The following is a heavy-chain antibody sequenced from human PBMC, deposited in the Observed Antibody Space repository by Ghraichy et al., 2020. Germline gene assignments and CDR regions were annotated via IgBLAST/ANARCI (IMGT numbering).Heavy chain of an antibody. Sequence: GGSLRLSCAASGFTFSSYGMHWVRQAPGKGLEWVAVIWYDGSNKYYADSVKGRFTISRDNSKNTLYLQMNSLRAEDTAVYYCARERDYDSSGPGYFDYWGQGTLVTVSS. CDR3: ARERDYDSSGPGYFDY. J-gene: IGHJ4*02. D-gene: IGHD3-22*01. CDR2: IWYDGSNK. CDR1: GFTFSSYG. V-gene: IGHV3-33*01.